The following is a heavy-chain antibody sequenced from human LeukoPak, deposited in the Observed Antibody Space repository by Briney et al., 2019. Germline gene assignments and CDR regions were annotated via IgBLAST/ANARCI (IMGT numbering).Heavy chain of an antibody. CDR2: ISSSSSYI. D-gene: IGHD3-22*01. V-gene: IGHV3-21*01. J-gene: IGHJ4*02. Sequence: GGSLRLSCAASGFTFSSYSMNWVRQAPGKGLEWVSSISSSSSYIYYADSVKGRFTISRDNAKNSLYLQMNSLRAEDTAVYYCARPVVSGYYSDYWGQGTLVTVSS. CDR1: GFTFSSYS. CDR3: ARPVVSGYYSDY.